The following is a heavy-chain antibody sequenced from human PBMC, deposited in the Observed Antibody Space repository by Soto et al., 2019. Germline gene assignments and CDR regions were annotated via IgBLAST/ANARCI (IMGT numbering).Heavy chain of an antibody. V-gene: IGHV3-48*03. CDR1: GFTFSSYD. CDR2: ISRSGGSL. CDR3: VRDVMTEVVTPLYFYY. J-gene: IGHJ4*02. Sequence: GWSLRLSCAASGFTFSSYDMNWVRQAPGKGLEWVSYISRSGGSLFYADSLKGRFTISRDNAKNSLYLQMNSLRAEDTAVYYCVRDVMTEVVTPLYFYYWGQGTLVTVSS. D-gene: IGHD2-21*02.